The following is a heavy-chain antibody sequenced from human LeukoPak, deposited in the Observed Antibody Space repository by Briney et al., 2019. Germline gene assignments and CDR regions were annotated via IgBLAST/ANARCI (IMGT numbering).Heavy chain of an antibody. J-gene: IGHJ3*02. CDR1: GFTFSSYS. CDR2: ISSSSSYI. D-gene: IGHD2-2*01. CDR3: ARDTRVVPAAHDAFDI. V-gene: IGHV3-21*01. Sequence: GGSLRLSCAASGFTFSSYSMNWVRQAPGKGLEWVSSISSSSSYIYYADSVKGRFTISRDNAKNSLYLQMNSLRAEDTAVYYCARDTRVVPAAHDAFDIWGQGTMVTVSS.